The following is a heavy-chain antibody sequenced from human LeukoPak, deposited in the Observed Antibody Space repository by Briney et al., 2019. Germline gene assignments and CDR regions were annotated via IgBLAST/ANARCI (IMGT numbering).Heavy chain of an antibody. CDR1: GFTFSSYE. Sequence: PGGSLRLSCAVSGFTFSSYEMNWVRQAPGKGLEWVSYISDSGSTTYYADSVKGRFTISRDNAKNSLYLQMNSLRAEDTAVYYCARMTWEVLGSHYFDYWGQGTLVTVSS. V-gene: IGHV3-48*03. CDR3: ARMTWEVLGSHYFDY. J-gene: IGHJ4*02. D-gene: IGHD1-26*01. CDR2: ISDSGSTT.